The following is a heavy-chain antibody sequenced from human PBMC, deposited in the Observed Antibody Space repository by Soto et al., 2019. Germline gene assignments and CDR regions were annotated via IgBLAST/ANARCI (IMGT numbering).Heavy chain of an antibody. CDR2: IYWNDDK. CDR3: ARLLSSALYSYDL. CDR1: GFSQSTSGVA. D-gene: IGHD3-22*01. Sequence: QITLKESGPTLVKPTQTLTLTCTLSGFSQSTSGVAVGWIRQPPGKALEWLGHIYWNDDKYYSTSLKSRLSLTKDTSKNQVVLTMTNVDPVDTGTYYCARLLSSALYSYDLWGQGTLVTVSS. J-gene: IGHJ5*02. V-gene: IGHV2-5*01.